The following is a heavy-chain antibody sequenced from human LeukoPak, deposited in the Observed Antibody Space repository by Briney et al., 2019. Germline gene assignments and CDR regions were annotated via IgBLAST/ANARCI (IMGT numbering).Heavy chain of an antibody. CDR1: GFTFSSYT. Sequence: GGSLRLSCAASGFTFSSYTMNWVRQAPGKGLEWVSYISSSSSTIYYADSVKGRFTISRDNAKNSLYLQMNSLRTEDTAVYYCARDCSSTSCYWDYWGQGTLVTASS. J-gene: IGHJ4*02. CDR2: ISSSSSTI. CDR3: ARDCSSTSCYWDY. D-gene: IGHD2-2*01. V-gene: IGHV3-48*04.